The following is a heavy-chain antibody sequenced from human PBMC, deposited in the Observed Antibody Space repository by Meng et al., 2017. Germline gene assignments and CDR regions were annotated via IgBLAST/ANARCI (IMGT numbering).Heavy chain of an antibody. CDR1: GFTFNNYW. CDR3: LDEAPRSDY. Sequence: EVDFGESGEALVQPGGSRRLSCAASGFTFNNYWRHWVRQVPGKGLVWVSRISGDGSITNYADSVKGRFTISRDNAKNTLYLQMNSLRPEDTAVYYCLDEAPRSDYWGQGSLVTVSS. V-gene: IGHV3-74*01. J-gene: IGHJ4*02. CDR2: ISGDGSIT. D-gene: IGHD1-1*01.